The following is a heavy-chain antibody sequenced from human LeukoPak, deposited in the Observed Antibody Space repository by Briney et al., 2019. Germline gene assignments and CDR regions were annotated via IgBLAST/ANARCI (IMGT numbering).Heavy chain of an antibody. Sequence: PSETLSLTCAVYGGSFSGYYWSWIRQSPGKGLEWIGEINHSGSTNYNPSLKSRVTISVDTSKNQFSLKLSSVTAADTAVYYCARGRTTVTRYFDYWGQGTLVTVSS. CDR3: ARGRTTVTRYFDY. CDR1: GGSFSGYY. V-gene: IGHV4-34*01. CDR2: INHSGST. J-gene: IGHJ4*02. D-gene: IGHD4-17*01.